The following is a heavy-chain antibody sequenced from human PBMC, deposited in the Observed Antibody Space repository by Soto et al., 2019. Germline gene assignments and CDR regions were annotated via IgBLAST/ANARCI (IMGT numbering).Heavy chain of an antibody. CDR3: ARATAHMDY. CDR2: IYYSGST. Sequence: SETLSLTCTVSGGSISSYYWSWIRQPPGKGLEWIGYIYYSGSTNYNPSLKSRVTISVDTSKNQFSLKLSSVPAADTAVYYCARATAHMDYWGQGTLVTVSS. J-gene: IGHJ4*02. CDR1: GGSISSYY. V-gene: IGHV4-59*01.